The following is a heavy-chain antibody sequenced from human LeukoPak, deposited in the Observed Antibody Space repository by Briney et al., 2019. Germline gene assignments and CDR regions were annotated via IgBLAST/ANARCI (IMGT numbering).Heavy chain of an antibody. J-gene: IGHJ4*02. V-gene: IGHV1-69*13. CDR2: IIPIFGTA. D-gene: IGHD5-18*01. CDR3: ASSVDTAMALDY. CDR1: GGTFGSYA. Sequence: SVKVSCKASGGTFGSYAISWVRQAPGQGLEWMGGIIPIFGTANYAQEFQGRVTITADESTSTAYMELSSLRSEDTAVYYCASSVDTAMALDYWGQGTLVTVSS.